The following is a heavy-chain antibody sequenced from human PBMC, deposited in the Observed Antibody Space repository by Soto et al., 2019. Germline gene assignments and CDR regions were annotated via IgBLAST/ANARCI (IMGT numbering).Heavy chain of an antibody. D-gene: IGHD2-15*01. V-gene: IGHV3-23*01. Sequence: EVQLLESGGGLVQPGGSLRLSCTASGFTFSDHAMTWVRQAPGKGLAWVSGISGGGSGAYYADSVKGRFTVSRANSKNTLFLQMDSLRADDTAVYYCAIDLWWYTHWGQGTLVTVSS. CDR2: ISGGGSGA. CDR3: AIDLWWYTH. CDR1: GFTFSDHA. J-gene: IGHJ4*02.